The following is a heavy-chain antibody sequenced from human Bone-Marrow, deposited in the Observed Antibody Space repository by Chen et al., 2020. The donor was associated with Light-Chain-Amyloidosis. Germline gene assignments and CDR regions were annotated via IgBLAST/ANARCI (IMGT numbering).Heavy chain of an antibody. J-gene: IGHJ6*03. CDR3: TRPRIGTTTGAYYYMDV. D-gene: IGHD1-7*01. CDR1: GGSVSSSAFY. V-gene: IGHV4-39*01. CDR2: IYHSGST. Sequence: QVQLQESGPGLVKPSETLSLTCTVSGGSVSSSAFYWGWIRQPPGKGLEWIGHIYHSGSTYYNPSLKSRVSLSVDTTKNQFSLNLGSVTAADTAVYYCTRPRIGTTTGAYYYMDVWGKGTTVIVSS.